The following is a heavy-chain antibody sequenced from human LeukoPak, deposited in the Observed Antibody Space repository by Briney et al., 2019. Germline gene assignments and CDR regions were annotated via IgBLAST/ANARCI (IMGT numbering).Heavy chain of an antibody. J-gene: IGHJ6*02. D-gene: IGHD4-17*01. CDR3: ANIKTTVTPGALLGYYGMDV. V-gene: IGHV3-30*18. CDR2: ISYDGSNK. Sequence: PGGSLRLSCAASGFTFSSYGMHWVRQAPGKGLEWVAVISYDGSNKYYADSVKGRFTISRDNSKNTLYLQMNSLRAEDTAVYYCANIKTTVTPGALLGYYGMDVWGQGTTVTVSS. CDR1: GFTFSSYG.